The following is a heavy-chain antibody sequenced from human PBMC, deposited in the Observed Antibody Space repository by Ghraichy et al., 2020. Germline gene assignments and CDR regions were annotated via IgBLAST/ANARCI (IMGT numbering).Heavy chain of an antibody. CDR1: GYTFTGYY. D-gene: IGHD3-22*01. Sequence: ASVKVSCKASGYTFTGYYMHWVRQAPGQGLEWMGWINPNSGGTNYAQKFQGRVTMTGDTSISTVYMELSRLRSDDTAVYYCAREAGTPYYYDSSGYTLDYWGQGTLVTVSS. J-gene: IGHJ4*02. CDR3: AREAGTPYYYDSSGYTLDY. CDR2: INPNSGGT. V-gene: IGHV1-2*02.